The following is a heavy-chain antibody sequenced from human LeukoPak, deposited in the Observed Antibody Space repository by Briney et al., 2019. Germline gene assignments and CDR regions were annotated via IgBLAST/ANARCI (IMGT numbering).Heavy chain of an antibody. CDR1: GFTFSSYW. CDR2: IKQDGSEK. Sequence: PGGSLRLSCAASGFTFSSYWMSWVRQAPGKGLEWVANIKQDGSEKYYVDSVKGRFTISRDNSKNTLYLQMNSLRAEDTAVYYCAKDKGGDSSGYNDYWGQGTLVTVSS. V-gene: IGHV3-7*01. D-gene: IGHD3-22*01. J-gene: IGHJ4*02. CDR3: AKDKGGDSSGYNDY.